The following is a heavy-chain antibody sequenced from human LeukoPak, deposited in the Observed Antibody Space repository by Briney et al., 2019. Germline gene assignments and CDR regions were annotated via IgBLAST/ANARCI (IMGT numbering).Heavy chain of an antibody. J-gene: IGHJ4*02. D-gene: IGHD3-22*01. CDR2: INPNSGGT. CDR3: ARDRDYYDSSGYNY. Sequence: ASVKVSCKASGYTFTGYYMHWVRQAPGQGLEWMGRINPNSGGTNYAQKFQGRVTMTRDTSISTAYMELGRLRSDDTAVYYCARDRDYYDSSGYNYWGQGTLVTVSS. CDR1: GYTFTGYY. V-gene: IGHV1-2*06.